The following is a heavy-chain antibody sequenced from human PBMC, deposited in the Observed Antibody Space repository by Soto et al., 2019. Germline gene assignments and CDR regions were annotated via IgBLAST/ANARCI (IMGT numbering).Heavy chain of an antibody. Sequence: QVQLVQSGAEVKKPGSSVKVSCKASGGTFSSYTISWVRQAPGQGLEWMGRIIPILGIANYAQKFQGRVTITADKSTSTAYMELSSLRSEDTAVYYCARAEDGDYEDTNTNNWFDPWGQGTLVTVSS. J-gene: IGHJ5*02. V-gene: IGHV1-69*02. CDR1: GGTFSSYT. CDR3: ARAEDGDYEDTNTNNWFDP. CDR2: IIPILGIA. D-gene: IGHD4-17*01.